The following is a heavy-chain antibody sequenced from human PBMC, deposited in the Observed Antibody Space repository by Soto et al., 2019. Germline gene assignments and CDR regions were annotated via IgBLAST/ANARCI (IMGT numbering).Heavy chain of an antibody. CDR1: GYAFFSYA. CDR2: ISVGNGNT. Sequence: ASVKVSCKASGYAFFSYAMHWVRQAPGQRLEWMGWISVGNGNTKYSQKFQGRVTLIRDTSASTAYMELNSLTSEDTAVYYCARADYSSAFGFFDYWGQGTLVTVSS. D-gene: IGHD6-6*01. V-gene: IGHV1-3*01. CDR3: ARADYSSAFGFFDY. J-gene: IGHJ4*02.